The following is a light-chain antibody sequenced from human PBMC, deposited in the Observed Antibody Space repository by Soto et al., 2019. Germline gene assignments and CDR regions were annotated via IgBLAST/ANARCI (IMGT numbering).Light chain of an antibody. Sequence: EIVLTQSPGTLSLYPGEIATLSCRASQSVSRRLAWYKQKPGQAPRLLISGASSRATGIPDRFSGSGSATEFTLTISRLEPEDFELYYCQQYGSSPITFGQGTRLEIK. CDR2: GAS. V-gene: IGKV3-20*01. J-gene: IGKJ5*01. CDR3: QQYGSSPIT. CDR1: QSVSRR.